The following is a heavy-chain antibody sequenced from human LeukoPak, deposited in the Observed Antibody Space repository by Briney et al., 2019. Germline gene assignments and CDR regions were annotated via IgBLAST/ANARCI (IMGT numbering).Heavy chain of an antibody. V-gene: IGHV3-23*01. D-gene: IGHD6-13*01. J-gene: IGHJ4*02. CDR1: GFTFSSYA. CDR3: AKDGNSWYAEYPQN. Sequence: GGSLRLSCAASGFTFSSYAMSWVRQAPGKGLEWVSAISGSGGSTYYADSVKGRFTISRDNSKNTLYLQMNSLRAEDTVVYYCAKDGNSWYAEYPQNWGQGTLVTVSS. CDR2: ISGSGGST.